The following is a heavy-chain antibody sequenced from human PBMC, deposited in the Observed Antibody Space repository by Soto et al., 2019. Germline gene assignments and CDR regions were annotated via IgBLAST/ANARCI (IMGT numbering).Heavy chain of an antibody. CDR2: IYYSGST. CDR1: GGSISSSSYY. V-gene: IGHV4-39*01. D-gene: IGHD2-21*01. Sequence: QLQLQESGPGLVKPSETLSLTCTVSGGSISSSSYYWGWIRQPPGKGLEWIGSIYYSGSTYYNPSLMSRVTISVDTSKNQFSLKLSSVTAADTAVYYCARRSHMGFDYWGQGTLVTVSS. J-gene: IGHJ4*02. CDR3: ARRSHMGFDY.